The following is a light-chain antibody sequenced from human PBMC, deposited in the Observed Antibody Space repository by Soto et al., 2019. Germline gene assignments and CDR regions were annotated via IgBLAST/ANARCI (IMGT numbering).Light chain of an antibody. CDR1: QSLVHSDGNTY. Sequence: DIVMTQTPLSSLVTLGQPASISCRSSQSLVHSDGNTYLSWLQQRPGQPPRLLIYKISNRLSGVPDRLSGSGARTDFSLTISRVAAPDVAVYYCMQAAHFLFAFGPGTNVDL. V-gene: IGKV2-24*01. CDR3: MQAAHFLFA. J-gene: IGKJ3*01. CDR2: KIS.